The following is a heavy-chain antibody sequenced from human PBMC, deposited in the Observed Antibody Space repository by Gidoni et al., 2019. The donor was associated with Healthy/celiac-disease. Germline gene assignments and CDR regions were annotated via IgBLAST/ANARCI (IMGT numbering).Heavy chain of an antibody. V-gene: IGHV6-1*01. D-gene: IGHD2-15*01. CDR2: TYYRSKWYN. Sequence: QVQLQQSGPGLVKPSQTPSPTCAISGTSVSINSAAWNWIRQSPSRGLEWLGSTYYRSKWYNDDAGSVKSRITINPDTSKNQFSLQLNSVTPEDTAVYYCAKGYCSGGSCYGPFYDYWGQGTLVTVSS. CDR3: AKGYCSGGSCYGPFYDY. J-gene: IGHJ4*02. CDR1: GTSVSINSAA.